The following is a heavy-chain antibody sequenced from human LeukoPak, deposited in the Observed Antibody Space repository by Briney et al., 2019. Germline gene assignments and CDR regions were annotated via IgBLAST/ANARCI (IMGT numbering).Heavy chain of an antibody. V-gene: IGHV1-46*01. CDR1: GFAFSTSY. CDR3: AADTDY. CDR2: LNPSGFGS. J-gene: IGHJ4*02. Sequence: ASVKVSCKASGFAFSTSYMHWIRQAPGQGLEWMGMLNPSGFGSGAAQKFQGRVTLTRDTSTSTFYMEPSSLRSDDTAVYYCAADTDYWGQGTLVTVSS.